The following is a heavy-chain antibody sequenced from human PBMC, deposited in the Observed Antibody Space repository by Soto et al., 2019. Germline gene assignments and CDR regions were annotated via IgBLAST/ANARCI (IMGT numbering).Heavy chain of an antibody. CDR3: ARARYYYYCGLDV. Sequence: SLRLSCAASGFTFSRSVMHWVRQAPGKGLEWLAIISSDGRNEDHADSVKGRFTISRDNSENTVYLEMNSLRPEDTAVYYCARARYYYYCGLDVWGQGTTVTVS. CDR1: GFTFSRSV. CDR2: ISSDGRNE. J-gene: IGHJ6*02. V-gene: IGHV3-30*04.